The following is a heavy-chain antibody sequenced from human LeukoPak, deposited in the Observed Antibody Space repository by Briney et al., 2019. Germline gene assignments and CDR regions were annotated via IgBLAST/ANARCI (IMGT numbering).Heavy chain of an antibody. Sequence: ASVKVSCKASGYTFTGYYMHWVRQAPGQGLEGRGWINPNSGGTNYAQKFQGRVTMTRDTSISTAYMELSRLRSDDTAVYYCARPARGYSSTSPFDPWGQGTLVTVSS. D-gene: IGHD2-2*01. CDR3: ARPARGYSSTSPFDP. CDR1: GYTFTGYY. J-gene: IGHJ5*02. CDR2: INPNSGGT. V-gene: IGHV1-2*02.